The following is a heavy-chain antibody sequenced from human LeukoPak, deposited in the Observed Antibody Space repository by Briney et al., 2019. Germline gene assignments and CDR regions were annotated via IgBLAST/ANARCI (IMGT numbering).Heavy chain of an antibody. D-gene: IGHD3-3*01. CDR2: IYPSSGVT. J-gene: IGHJ6*02. CDR1: GYTFTGYY. Sequence: GASVKVSCKASGYTFTGYYMHWVRQAPGQGLEWMGRIYPSSGVTKYAQKFQGRITMTRDTSISTAYMELSGLRSDDTAVYYCGRDSVRSYDLWSAYYLGDKYYPMDVWGQGTTVTVSS. V-gene: IGHV1-2*06. CDR3: GRDSVRSYDLWSAYYLGDKYYPMDV.